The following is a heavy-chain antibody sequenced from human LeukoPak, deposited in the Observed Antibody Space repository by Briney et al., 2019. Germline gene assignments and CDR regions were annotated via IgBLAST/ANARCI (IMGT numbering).Heavy chain of an antibody. CDR3: AKDQDYDFWSGYSGLYNWFDP. CDR2: ISGSGGST. J-gene: IGHJ5*02. D-gene: IGHD3-3*01. CDR1: GFTFSSYA. Sequence: GGSLRLSCAASGFTFSSYAMSWVRQAPGKGLEWLSAISGSGGSTYYADSVKGRFTISRDNSKNTLYLQMNSLRAEDTAVYYCAKDQDYDFWSGYSGLYNWFDPWGQGTLVTVSS. V-gene: IGHV3-23*01.